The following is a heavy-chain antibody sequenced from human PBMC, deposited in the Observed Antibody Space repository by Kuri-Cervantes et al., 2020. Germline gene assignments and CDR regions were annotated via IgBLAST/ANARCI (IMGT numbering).Heavy chain of an antibody. CDR3: AKGGSGWYYFDY. CDR2: IIPIFGTA. D-gene: IGHD6-19*01. J-gene: IGHJ4*02. CDR1: GGTFSSYA. V-gene: IGHV1-69*13. Sequence: SVKVSCKASGGTFSSYAISWVRQAPGQGLEWMGGIIPIFGTANYAQKFQGRVTITADETTSTAYMELSSLRSEDTAVYYCAKGGSGWYYFDYWGQGTLVTVSS.